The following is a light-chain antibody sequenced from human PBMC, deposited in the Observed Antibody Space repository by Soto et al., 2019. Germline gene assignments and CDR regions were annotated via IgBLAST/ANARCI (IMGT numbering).Light chain of an antibody. Sequence: EIGITQSPATLSVSPGERATLSFRASRSVSSNLAWYQQKPGQAPRLLIYGASTRATGIPARFSGSGSGTEFTLTISSLQSEDSAVYYCQQYNNWPPITFGQGTRLEIK. V-gene: IGKV3-15*01. CDR2: GAS. CDR3: QQYNNWPPIT. J-gene: IGKJ5*01. CDR1: RSVSSN.